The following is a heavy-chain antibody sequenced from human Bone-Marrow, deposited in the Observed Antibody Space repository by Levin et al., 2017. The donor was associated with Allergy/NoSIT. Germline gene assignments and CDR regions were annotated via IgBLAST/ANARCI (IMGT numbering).Heavy chain of an antibody. J-gene: IGHJ4*02. V-gene: IGHV3-21*01. Sequence: SCAASGFNFRGYGMNWVRQAPGKGLEWISSISSESTYIYQADSVKGRFSISRDNAKKSLYLQMNGLRPEDTAVYFCARSASGDYYFSYWGQGTLVTVSS. CDR2: ISSESTYI. D-gene: IGHD3/OR15-3a*01. CDR3: ARSASGDYYFSY. CDR1: GFNFRGYG.